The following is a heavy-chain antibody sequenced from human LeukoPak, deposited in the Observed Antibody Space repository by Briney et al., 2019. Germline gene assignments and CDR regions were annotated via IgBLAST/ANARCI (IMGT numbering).Heavy chain of an antibody. CDR1: GYTFTSYG. CDR2: ISAYNGNT. J-gene: IGHJ4*02. CDR3: ARVVPKAGYSSSWYLDDY. Sequence: GASVKVSCKASGYTFTSYGISWVRQAPGQGLEWMGWISAYNGNTNYAQKPQGRVTMTTDTSTSTAYMELRSLRSDDTAVYYCARVVPKAGYSSSWYLDDYWGQGTLVTVSS. V-gene: IGHV1-18*01. D-gene: IGHD6-13*01.